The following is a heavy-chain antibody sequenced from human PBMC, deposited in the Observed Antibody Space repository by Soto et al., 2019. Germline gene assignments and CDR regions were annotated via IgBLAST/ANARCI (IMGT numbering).Heavy chain of an antibody. CDR2: INTYIGNT. Sequence: GASVKVFSKASGYTFSDYGIYWVRQAPGQGLEWRGWINTYIGNTYYTQNLQGSVTMTRDTSTCTAYLDLRSLRCDDTALYYWARDRDYSSWSTAENVQQWGQGTLVTVSA. CDR3: ARDRDYSSWSTAENVQQ. D-gene: IGHD6-6*01. J-gene: IGHJ1*01. V-gene: IGHV1-18*01. CDR1: GYTFSDYG.